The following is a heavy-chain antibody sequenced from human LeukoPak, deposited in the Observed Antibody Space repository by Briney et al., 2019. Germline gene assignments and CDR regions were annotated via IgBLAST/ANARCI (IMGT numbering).Heavy chain of an antibody. CDR3: ARVEGPSIFGVIDY. CDR2: ISVYNGDT. V-gene: IGHV1-18*01. J-gene: IGHJ4*02. CDR1: GYTFTNYG. D-gene: IGHD3-3*01. Sequence: GASVKVSCKASGYTFTNYGISWVRQAPGQGLEWMGWISVYNGDTKYAQKLQDRVTMTTDTSTSTAYMEVRSLRSDDTAVYFCARVEGPSIFGVIDYWGQGTLVTISS.